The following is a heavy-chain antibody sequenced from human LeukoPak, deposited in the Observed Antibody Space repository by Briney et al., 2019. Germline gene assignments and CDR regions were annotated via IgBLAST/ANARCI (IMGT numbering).Heavy chain of an antibody. CDR3: ARLGTTATWGWFDP. D-gene: IGHD4-17*01. Sequence: NPSETLSLTCAVYGGSFSGYYWSWIRQPPGKGLEWIGEINHSGSTNYNPSLKSRVTISVDTSKNQFSLKLSSVTAADTAVYYCARLGTTATWGWFDPWGQGTLVTVSS. CDR2: INHSGST. J-gene: IGHJ5*02. CDR1: GGSFSGYY. V-gene: IGHV4-34*01.